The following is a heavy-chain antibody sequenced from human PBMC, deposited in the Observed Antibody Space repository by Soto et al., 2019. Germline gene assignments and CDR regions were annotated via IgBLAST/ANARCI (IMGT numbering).Heavy chain of an antibody. CDR2: ISAYNGNT. D-gene: IGHD2-21*02. Sequence: QVQLVQSGAEVKKPGASVKVSCKASGYTFTSYGISWVRQAPGQGLEWMGWISAYNGNTNYAQKLQGRVTMTTDTSKSTAYMELRSLRSDDTAVYYCARWPLGMWGGNSIAFDIWGQGTMVTVSS. V-gene: IGHV1-18*01. CDR3: ARWPLGMWGGNSIAFDI. CDR1: GYTFTSYG. J-gene: IGHJ3*02.